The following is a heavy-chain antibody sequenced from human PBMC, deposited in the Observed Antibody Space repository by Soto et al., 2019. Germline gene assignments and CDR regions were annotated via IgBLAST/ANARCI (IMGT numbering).Heavy chain of an antibody. D-gene: IGHD6-19*01. Sequence: QVQLVQSGAEEKQPGASVKVSCKASGYTFTSYAMHWVRQAPGQRLEWMGWINAGNDNTKYSLKFQGRVTITRDTSTSIAYMEMRSLSTEGTAVYFCARSEYTSGWTSYWGQGTLVTESS. J-gene: IGHJ4*02. CDR3: ARSEYTSGWTSY. CDR2: INAGNDNT. V-gene: IGHV1-3*05. CDR1: GYTFTSYA.